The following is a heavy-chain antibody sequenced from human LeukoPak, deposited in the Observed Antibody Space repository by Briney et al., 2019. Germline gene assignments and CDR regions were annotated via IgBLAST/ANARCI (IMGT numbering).Heavy chain of an antibody. CDR2: ISSSSSYI. V-gene: IGHV3-21*01. CDR1: GFTFSSYS. Sequence: GGSLRLSCAASGFTFSSYSMNWVRQGPGKGLEWVSSISSSSSYIYYADSVKGRFTISRDNAKNSLYLQMNSLRAEDTAVYYCAREGYCSGGSCYSNYWGQGTLVTVSS. J-gene: IGHJ4*02. D-gene: IGHD2-15*01. CDR3: AREGYCSGGSCYSNY.